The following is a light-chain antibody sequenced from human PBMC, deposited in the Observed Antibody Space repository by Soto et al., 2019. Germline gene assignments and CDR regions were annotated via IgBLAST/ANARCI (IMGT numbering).Light chain of an antibody. CDR2: DAS. CDR3: QQRNSWPLT. CDR1: QSVNSV. V-gene: IGKV3-11*01. Sequence: EIVLTQSPATLSLSPGERATLCCRASQSVNSVLAWYQQKPNQAPRLLIYDASNRAPGIPARFSGSGSGTDFSLTISSLEPEDFAVYYCQQRNSWPLTFGGGTKVEIK. J-gene: IGKJ4*01.